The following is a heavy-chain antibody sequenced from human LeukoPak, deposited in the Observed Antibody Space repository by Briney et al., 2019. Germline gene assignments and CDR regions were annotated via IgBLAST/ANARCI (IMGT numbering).Heavy chain of an antibody. D-gene: IGHD5-18*01. CDR2: IIPIFGTA. J-gene: IGHJ4*02. CDR3: ARGLGGQTRWIQLWSLTN. Sequence: AASVKVSCKASGGTFSSYAISWVRQAPGQGLEWMGGIIPIFGTANYAQKFQGRVTITADKSTSTAYMELSSLRSEDTAVYYCARGLGGQTRWIQLWSLTNWGQGTLVTVSS. CDR1: GGTFSSYA. V-gene: IGHV1-69*06.